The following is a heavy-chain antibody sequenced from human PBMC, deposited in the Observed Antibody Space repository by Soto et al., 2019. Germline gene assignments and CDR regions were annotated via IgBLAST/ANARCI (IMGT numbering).Heavy chain of an antibody. CDR3: ARCPDNDSSGYYHGNDWFDP. D-gene: IGHD3-22*01. V-gene: IGHV3-33*01. Sequence: GGSLRLSCAASGFTFSSYGMHWVRQAPGKGLEWVAVIWYDGSNKYYADSVKGRFTISRDNSKNTLYLQMNSLRAEDTAVYYCARCPDNDSSGYYHGNDWFDPWGQGTPVTVSS. CDR2: IWYDGSNK. CDR1: GFTFSSYG. J-gene: IGHJ5*02.